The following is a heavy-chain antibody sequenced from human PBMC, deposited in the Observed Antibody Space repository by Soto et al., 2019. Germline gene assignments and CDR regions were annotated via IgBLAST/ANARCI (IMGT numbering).Heavy chain of an antibody. J-gene: IGHJ4*02. CDR3: AKGIAIFGVVRYFDY. V-gene: IGHV3-23*01. CDR1: GFTFSSYA. D-gene: IGHD3-3*01. CDR2: ISGSGGST. Sequence: EVQLLESGGGLVQPGGSLRLSCAASGFTFSSYAMSWVRQAPGKGLEWVSAISGSGGSTYYADSVKGRFTISRDNSKNTLYLQMNRLRAEDTAVYYCAKGIAIFGVVRYFDYWGQGTLVTVSS.